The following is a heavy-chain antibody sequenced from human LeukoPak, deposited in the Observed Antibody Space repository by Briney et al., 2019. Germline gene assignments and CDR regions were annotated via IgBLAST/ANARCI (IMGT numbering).Heavy chain of an antibody. V-gene: IGHV3-74*01. CDR3: ARRGAVADAFDI. J-gene: IGHJ3*02. Sequence: GGSLRLSCAASGFTFSSYWMHWVRQAPGKGLVWVSRINSDGSSTTYADSVKGRFTISRDNAKNTLYLQMNSLRAEDTAVYYCARRGAVADAFDIWGQGTMVTVSS. CDR2: INSDGSST. D-gene: IGHD4-23*01. CDR1: GFTFSSYW.